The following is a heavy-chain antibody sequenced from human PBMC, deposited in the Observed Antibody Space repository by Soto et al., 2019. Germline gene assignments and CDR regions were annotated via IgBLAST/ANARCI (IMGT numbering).Heavy chain of an antibody. D-gene: IGHD2-2*01. J-gene: IGHJ3*02. V-gene: IGHV3-48*02. CDR3: ARAGDDIVVVPAAMNAFDI. Sequence: GGSLRLSCAASGFTFSSYSMNWVRQAPGKGLEWVSYISSSSSTIYYADSVKGRFTISRDNAKNSLYLQMNSLRDEDTAVYYCARAGDDIVVVPAAMNAFDILGQGIMATDSS. CDR1: GFTFSSYS. CDR2: ISSSSSTI.